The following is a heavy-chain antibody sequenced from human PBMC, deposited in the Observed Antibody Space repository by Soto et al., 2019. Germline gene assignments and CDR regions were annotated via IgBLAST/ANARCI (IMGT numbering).Heavy chain of an antibody. J-gene: IGHJ4*02. CDR2: IYCNDDK. V-gene: IGHV2-5*01. D-gene: IGHD2-15*01. CDR1: GFSLSTGGVG. Sequence: QITLKESGPTLVKPTQTLTLTCTFSGFSLSTGGVGVGSIRQPPGKALEWLALIYCNDDKRYSPSLQSKLTGTRASYTPVVLTMANVDPVDTATYFCAHRNVEVVAATTNAVDYWGQGSLVTVSS. CDR3: AHRNVEVVAATTNAVDY.